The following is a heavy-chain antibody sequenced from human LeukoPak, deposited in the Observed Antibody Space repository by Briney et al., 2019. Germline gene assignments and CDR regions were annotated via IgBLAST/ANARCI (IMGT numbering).Heavy chain of an antibody. Sequence: PSETLSLTCAVYGGSFSGYYWSWIRQPPGKGLEWIGEINHSGSTNYNPSLKGRVTISVDTSKNQFSLKLSSVTAADTAVYYCARGLRDGYNSGYWGQGTLVTVSS. CDR2: INHSGST. CDR1: GGSFSGYY. J-gene: IGHJ4*02. CDR3: ARGLRDGYNSGY. V-gene: IGHV4-34*01. D-gene: IGHD5-24*01.